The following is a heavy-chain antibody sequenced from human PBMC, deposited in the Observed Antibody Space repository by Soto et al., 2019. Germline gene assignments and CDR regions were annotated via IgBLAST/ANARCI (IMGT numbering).Heavy chain of an antibody. V-gene: IGHV4-30-4*01. CDR1: GGSISSSDSY. CDR2: FYHTGST. D-gene: IGHD2-15*01. J-gene: IGHJ4*02. Sequence: QVQLQESGPGLVKPSQTLSLTCAVSGGSISSSDSYWTWIRQPPGKGLEWVGLFYHTGSTSYNPSLKSRITISSDTSKNQFSLSLTSVTAADTAVYYCARGRYCSGGTCRYFDSWGQGTLVTVSS. CDR3: ARGRYCSGGTCRYFDS.